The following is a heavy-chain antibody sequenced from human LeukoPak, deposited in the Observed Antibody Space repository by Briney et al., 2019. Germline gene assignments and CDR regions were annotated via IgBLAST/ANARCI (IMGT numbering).Heavy chain of an antibody. J-gene: IGHJ4*02. D-gene: IGHD3-22*01. CDR2: IYYSGST. CDR3: ARGEYYYDSSGYPPFVYFDY. CDR1: GGSISSYY. Sequence: SETLSLTCTVSGGSISSYYWSWIRQPPGKGLEWIWYIYYSGSTNYNPSLKSRVTISVDTSKNQFSLKLSSVTAADTAVYYFARGEYYYDSSGYPPFVYFDYWGQGTLVTVSS. V-gene: IGHV4-59*01.